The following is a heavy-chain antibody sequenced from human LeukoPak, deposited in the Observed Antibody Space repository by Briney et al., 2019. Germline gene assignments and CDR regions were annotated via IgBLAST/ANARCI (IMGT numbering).Heavy chain of an antibody. D-gene: IGHD3-3*01. CDR3: ARGVPYDSWSGPHYSDY. CDR1: RFPLSTIW. J-gene: IGHJ4*02. V-gene: IGHV3-7*01. Sequence: GGPLSLSCAASRFPLSTIWMSWVRQPQGKGLKWVAHIKQDGSQEYYVDSVKGRFTISRDSAKNSLYLQMNSLRAEDTAVYYCARGVPYDSWSGPHYSDYWGQGTLVTVSS. CDR2: IKQDGSQE.